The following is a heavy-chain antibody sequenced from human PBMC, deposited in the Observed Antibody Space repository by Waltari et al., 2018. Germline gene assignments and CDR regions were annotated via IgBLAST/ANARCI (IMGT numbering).Heavy chain of an antibody. CDR3: ARVDHYDFWSGYDFLRDQFDY. D-gene: IGHD3-3*01. Sequence: QVQLVQSGAEVKKPGASVKVSCKASGYTFTSYGISWVRQAPGQGLEWMGWISAYNGNTNYAQKLRGRVTMTTDTSTSTAYMELRSLRSDDTAVYYCARVDHYDFWSGYDFLRDQFDYWGQGTLVTVSS. J-gene: IGHJ4*02. CDR2: ISAYNGNT. CDR1: GYTFTSYG. V-gene: IGHV1-18*01.